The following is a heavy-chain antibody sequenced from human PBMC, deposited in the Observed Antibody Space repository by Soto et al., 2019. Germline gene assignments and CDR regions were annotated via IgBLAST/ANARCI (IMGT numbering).Heavy chain of an antibody. J-gene: IGHJ4*02. Sequence: GSLRPSCAASGFTFSSYAMTWVRQAPGKGLEWVSAIGGSGGSPYYADSVKGRFTISRDNSKNTLYLQMNSLRAEDTATYYCSSGYHQRSLDYWGQGTQVTVSS. CDR3: SSGYHQRSLDY. V-gene: IGHV3-23*01. CDR1: GFTFSSYA. D-gene: IGHD3-22*01. CDR2: IGGSGGSP.